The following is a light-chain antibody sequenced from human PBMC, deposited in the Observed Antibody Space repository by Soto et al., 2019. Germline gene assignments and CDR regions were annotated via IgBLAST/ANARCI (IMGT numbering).Light chain of an antibody. CDR3: QQYESLLWT. V-gene: IGKV3-20*01. J-gene: IGKJ1*01. CDR1: ESVSSSY. CDR2: RAS. Sequence: IVLTQSPGTLSLSPGERATLSFRASESVSSSYLAWYQQKPGQAPRLLISRASRRATDIPDRFSGSGSGTDFTLTISRLEPADAAVYYCQQYESLLWTFGQGTKVDIK.